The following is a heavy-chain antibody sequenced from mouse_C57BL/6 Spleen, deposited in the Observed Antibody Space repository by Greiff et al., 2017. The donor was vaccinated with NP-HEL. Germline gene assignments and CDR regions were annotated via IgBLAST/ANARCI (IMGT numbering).Heavy chain of an antibody. Sequence: EVHLVESGGGLVQPKGSLKLSCAASGFSFNTYAMNWVRQAPGKGLEWVARIRSKSNNYATYYADSVKDRFTISRDDSESMLYLQMNNLKTEDTAMYYCVRRDEVVATDYAMDYWGQGTSVTVSS. J-gene: IGHJ4*01. V-gene: IGHV10-1*01. CDR1: GFSFNTYA. CDR2: IRSKSNNYAT. D-gene: IGHD1-1*01. CDR3: VRRDEVVATDYAMDY.